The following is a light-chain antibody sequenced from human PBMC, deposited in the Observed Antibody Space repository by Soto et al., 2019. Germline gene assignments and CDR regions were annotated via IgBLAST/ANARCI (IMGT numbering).Light chain of an antibody. CDR3: QQYGNSPPNT. Sequence: EIVLTQSPGTLSLSPGERATLSCRASRSVSSSYLAWYRQKPGQAPRLLIYGASSRATGIPDRFSGSGSGTDFTLTISRLEPEDFAVYFCQQYGNSPPNTFGQGTKVEIK. J-gene: IGKJ2*01. CDR2: GAS. CDR1: RSVSSSY. V-gene: IGKV3-20*01.